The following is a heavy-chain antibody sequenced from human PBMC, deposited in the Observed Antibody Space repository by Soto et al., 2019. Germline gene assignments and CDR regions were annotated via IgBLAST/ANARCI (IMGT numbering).Heavy chain of an antibody. Sequence: QLQLQESGPGLVKPSETLSLTCTVSNGSISSAIYYWGWIRQPPGKGLEWIGSIDHSVSTYYNPSLQGRVTISLETSKNQFSLKLSSVTAADTAVYFCAGRSSLASVQVYFGEISNYNWFDPWGQGTLVTVSS. J-gene: IGHJ5*02. D-gene: IGHD3-10*01. CDR3: AGRSSLASVQVYFGEISNYNWFDP. V-gene: IGHV4-39*01. CDR1: NGSISSAIYY. CDR2: IDHSVST.